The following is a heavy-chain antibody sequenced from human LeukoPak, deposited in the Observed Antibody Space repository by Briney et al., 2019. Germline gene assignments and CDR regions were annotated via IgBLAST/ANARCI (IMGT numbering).Heavy chain of an antibody. J-gene: IGHJ4*02. D-gene: IGHD6-13*01. CDR1: GYTFTGYY. V-gene: IGHV1-2*02. Sequence: ASVKVSCKASGYTFTGYYMHWVRQAPGQGLEWMGWINPNSGGTNYAQKFQGRVTMTRDTSISTAYMELSRLRSDDTAVYYCARGEYSSSWYFYYWGQGTLVTVSS. CDR2: INPNSGGT. CDR3: ARGEYSSSWYFYY.